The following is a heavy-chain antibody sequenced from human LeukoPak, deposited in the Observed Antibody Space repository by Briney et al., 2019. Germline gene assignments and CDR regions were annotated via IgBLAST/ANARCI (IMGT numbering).Heavy chain of an antibody. J-gene: IGHJ3*02. V-gene: IGHV1-46*01. CDR1: GYTFTSYY. D-gene: IGHD4-17*01. CDR3: AREEDYGDSPGAFDI. CDR2: INPSGGST. Sequence: GASVKVSCKASGYTFTSYYMHWVRQAPGQGLEGMGIINPSGGSTSYAQKFQGRVTMTMDTSTSTVYMELSSLRSEDTAVYYCAREEDYGDSPGAFDIWGQGTMVTVSS.